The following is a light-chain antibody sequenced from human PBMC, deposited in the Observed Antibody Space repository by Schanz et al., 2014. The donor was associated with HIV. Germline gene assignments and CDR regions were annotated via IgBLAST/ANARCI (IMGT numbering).Light chain of an antibody. CDR1: SSNIGAGYD. V-gene: IGLV1-40*01. CDR2: GNS. CDR3: VSYTGTNNPV. J-gene: IGLJ2*01. Sequence: QSVLTQPPSVSGAPGQRVTISCTGNSSNIGAGYDVHWYQQLPRTAPKLLIYGNSNRPSGVPDRFSGSKSGTSASLAITGLQAEDEADYYCVSYTGTNNPVFGGGTKLTVL.